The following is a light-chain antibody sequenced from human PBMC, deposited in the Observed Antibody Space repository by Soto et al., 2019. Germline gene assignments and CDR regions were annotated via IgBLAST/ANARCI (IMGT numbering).Light chain of an antibody. CDR2: GAS. CDR3: LQYFTAPRT. V-gene: IGKV3-20*01. CDR1: QGLTINF. Sequence: EIVLTQSPVTLSLSPGDRATLSGRASQGLTINFLAWYQQKPGQAPSLLIYGASNRATGVPDRFSGGGSGTDFTLTISRLEPEDFAVYFCLQYFTAPRTFSQGTKVEIK. J-gene: IGKJ1*01.